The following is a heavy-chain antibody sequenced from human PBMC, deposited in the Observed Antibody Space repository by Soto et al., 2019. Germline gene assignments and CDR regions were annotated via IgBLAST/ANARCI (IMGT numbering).Heavy chain of an antibody. V-gene: IGHV4-61*01. J-gene: IGHJ5*02. CDR1: GGSVSSGSYY. D-gene: IGHD6-19*01. CDR3: ARGGDSSGFESACWFDP. Sequence: SETLSLTCTVSGGSVSSGSYYWSWIRQPPGKGLEWIGYIYYSGSTNYNPSLKSRVTISVDTSKNQFSLKLSSVTAADTAVYYCARGGDSSGFESACWFDPWGQGTL. CDR2: IYYSGST.